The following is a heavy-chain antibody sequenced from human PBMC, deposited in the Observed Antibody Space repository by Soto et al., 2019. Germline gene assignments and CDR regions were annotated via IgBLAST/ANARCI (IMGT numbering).Heavy chain of an antibody. J-gene: IGHJ6*02. V-gene: IGHV1-69*02. D-gene: IGHD4-17*01. Sequence: QVQLVPSGAEVKKPGSSVKVSCKASGGTFSSYTISWVRQAPGQGLEWMGRIIPILGIANYAQKFQGRVTMTADKSTSTAYMELSSRRSEDTAVYYCAGGALGGHYGPMDVWGQGTTVTVSS. CDR2: IIPILGIA. CDR3: AGGALGGHYGPMDV. CDR1: GGTFSSYT.